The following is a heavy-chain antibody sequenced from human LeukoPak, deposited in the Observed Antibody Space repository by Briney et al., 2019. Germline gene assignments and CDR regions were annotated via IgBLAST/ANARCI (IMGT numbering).Heavy chain of an antibody. Sequence: SETLSLTCAVYGGSFSGYYWSWIRQPPGKGLEWIGEINHSGSTNYNPSLKSRVTISVDTSKNQFSLKLSSVTAADTAVYYCARGGPSYYDSSGYYDYWGQGTLVTVSS. J-gene: IGHJ4*02. D-gene: IGHD3-22*01. V-gene: IGHV4-34*01. CDR1: GGSFSGYY. CDR2: INHSGST. CDR3: ARGGPSYYDSSGYYDY.